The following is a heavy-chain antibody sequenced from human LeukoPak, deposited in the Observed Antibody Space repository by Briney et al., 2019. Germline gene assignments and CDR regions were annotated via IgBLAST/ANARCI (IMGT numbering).Heavy chain of an antibody. Sequence: KASETLSLTCAVYGGSFSGYYWSWIRQPPGKGLEWIGEINHSGSTNYNPPLKSRVTISVDTSKNQFSLKLSSVTAADTAVYYCARGTYSSSHWSPRYYYYYYMDVWGKGTTVTVSS. CDR1: GGSFSGYY. CDR2: INHSGST. J-gene: IGHJ6*03. V-gene: IGHV4-34*01. D-gene: IGHD6-13*01. CDR3: ARGTYSSSHWSPRYYYYYYMDV.